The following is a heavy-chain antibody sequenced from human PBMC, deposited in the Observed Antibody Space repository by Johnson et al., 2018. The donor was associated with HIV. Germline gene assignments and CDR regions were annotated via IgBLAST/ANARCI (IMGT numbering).Heavy chain of an antibody. CDR1: GFSFDDYG. CDR3: VRGGLGYQNFHDRFDV. D-gene: IGHD3-16*02. CDR2: MYGGGST. V-gene: IGHV3-20*04. Sequence: VQLVESGGGMIRPGGSLRLSCEASGFSFDDYGMNWVRQVPGKGLEWVSVMYGGGSTYYADSVKGRFTISRDNSKNTLYLQMDSLRPEDTALYYCVRGGLGYQNFHDRFDVWGQGTVVTVSS. J-gene: IGHJ3*01.